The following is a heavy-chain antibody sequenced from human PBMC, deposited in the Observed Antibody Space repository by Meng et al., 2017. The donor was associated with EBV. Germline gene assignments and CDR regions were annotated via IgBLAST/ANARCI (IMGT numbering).Heavy chain of an antibody. D-gene: IGHD5/OR15-5a*01. J-gene: IGHJ4*02. V-gene: IGHV4-39*01. CDR3: ARPFPSIVSPRLDPFGE. CDR1: GDSISSFYY. CDR2: AHYSGRT. Sequence: QLQLQESGPGQVKPSXXLSLTXPVSGDSISSFYYWAWLRQPPGRGLEWNGSAHYSGRTYYSPSLRSRVTVSIDTSKNQFSLRLTSVTAADTALYYCARPFPSIVSPRLDPFGEWGQVALGTVSS.